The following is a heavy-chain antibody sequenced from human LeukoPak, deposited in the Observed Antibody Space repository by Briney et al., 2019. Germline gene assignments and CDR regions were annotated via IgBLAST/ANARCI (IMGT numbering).Heavy chain of an antibody. CDR2: IYTSGST. Sequence: SETLSLTCSVSGGAISDYYWRWIRQTPGKGLEWIGNIYTSGSTNYNPSLKSRVTISVDTSKNQFSLKLSSVTAADTAVYYCARGSPENYFGMAVWGQGTTVTVSS. V-gene: IGHV4-4*09. CDR3: ARGSPENYFGMAV. J-gene: IGHJ6*02. D-gene: IGHD2-2*01. CDR1: GGAISDYY.